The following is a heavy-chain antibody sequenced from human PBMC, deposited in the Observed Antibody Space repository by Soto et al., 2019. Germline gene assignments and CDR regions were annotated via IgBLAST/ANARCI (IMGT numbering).Heavy chain of an antibody. Sequence: PGGPLRLSCAASGFTFSSYAMHWVRQAPGKGLEWVAVISYDGSNKYYADSVKGRFTISRDNSKNTLYLQMNSLRAEDTAVYYCARVKGSTYYYYYGMDVWGQGTTVTVSS. D-gene: IGHD2-15*01. V-gene: IGHV3-30-3*01. CDR1: GFTFSSYA. CDR3: ARVKGSTYYYYYGMDV. J-gene: IGHJ6*02. CDR2: ISYDGSNK.